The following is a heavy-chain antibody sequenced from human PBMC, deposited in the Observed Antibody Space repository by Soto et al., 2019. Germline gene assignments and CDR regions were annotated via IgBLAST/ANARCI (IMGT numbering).Heavy chain of an antibody. CDR2: ISSSSSTI. J-gene: IGHJ3*02. V-gene: IGHV3-48*04. CDR3: AGALRSTGDDAFDI. CDR1: GFTFSSYS. Sequence: GGSLRLSCAASGFTFSSYSMNWVRQAPGKGLEWVSYISSSSSTIYYADSVKGRFTISRDNAKNSLYLQMNSLRAEDTAVYYCAGALRSTGDDAFDIWGQGTMVTVSS. D-gene: IGHD1-1*01.